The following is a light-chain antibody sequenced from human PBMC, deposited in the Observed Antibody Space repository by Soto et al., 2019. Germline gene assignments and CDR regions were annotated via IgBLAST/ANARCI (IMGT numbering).Light chain of an antibody. CDR3: QQYGTSPWT. Sequence: DIVLTQSPGTLYLSPGERATLSCRASQSVSSGYLAWYQQRPGQAPRLLIYGASTRATGIPDRFSGSGSGTDFTLTISRLEPEECAVDYGQQYGTSPWTVGQGTKVDIK. V-gene: IGKV3-20*01. CDR1: QSVSSGY. J-gene: IGKJ1*01. CDR2: GAS.